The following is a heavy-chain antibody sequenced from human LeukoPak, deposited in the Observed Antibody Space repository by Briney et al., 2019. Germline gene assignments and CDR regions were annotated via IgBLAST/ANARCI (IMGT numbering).Heavy chain of an antibody. J-gene: IGHJ4*02. CDR2: ISSSSSYI. CDR3: ARALRDITMIVAATYYFDY. V-gene: IGHV3-21*04. CDR1: GFTFSSYS. Sequence: PGGSLRLSCAASGFTFSSYSMNWVRQAPGKGLEWVSSISSSSSYIYYADSVKGRFTISRDNAKNSLYLQMNSLRAEDTAVYYCARALRDITMIVAATYYFDYWGQGTLVTVSS. D-gene: IGHD3-22*01.